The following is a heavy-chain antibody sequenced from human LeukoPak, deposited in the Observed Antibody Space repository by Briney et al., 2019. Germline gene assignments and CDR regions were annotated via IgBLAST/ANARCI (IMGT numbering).Heavy chain of an antibody. CDR1: GFTFSSYS. CDR3: AREVHATFDP. D-gene: IGHD3-10*01. J-gene: IGHJ5*02. V-gene: IGHV3-7*01. Sequence: GGSLRLSCAASGFTFSSYSMNWVRQAPGKRPEWVASIKQDGGEQFYVDSVKGRFTISKDNAESSLYLQMKSLRAEDTAVYYCAREVHATFDPWGQGTLVTVSS. CDR2: IKQDGGEQ.